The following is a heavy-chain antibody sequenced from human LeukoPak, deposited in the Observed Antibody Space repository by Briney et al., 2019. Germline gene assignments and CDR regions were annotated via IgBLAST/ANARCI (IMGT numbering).Heavy chain of an antibody. CDR1: GFTVSTNY. CDR2: IYSGGST. V-gene: IGHV3-53*04. J-gene: IGHJ4*02. D-gene: IGHD3-22*01. Sequence: GGSLRLSCAASGFTVSTNYMSWVRQAPGKGLEWVSVIYSGGSTYYADSVKGRFTISRHNSENTLYLQMNSLRAEDTAVYYCARDPVADYYDSSAVDYWGQGTLVTVSS. CDR3: ARDPVADYYDSSAVDY.